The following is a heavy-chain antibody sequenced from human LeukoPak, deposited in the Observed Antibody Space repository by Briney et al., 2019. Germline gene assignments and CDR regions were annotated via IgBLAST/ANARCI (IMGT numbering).Heavy chain of an antibody. CDR1: GYTFTGYY. CDR2: INPNSGGT. Sequence: ASVKVSCKASGYTFTGYYMHWVRQAPGQGLEWMGRINPNSGGTNYAQKFQGRVTMTRDTSISTAYMELSRLRSDDTAVYYCAKDLRPDGMYDVDHWGQGTLVTVSS. D-gene: IGHD3-3*01. V-gene: IGHV1-2*06. J-gene: IGHJ4*02. CDR3: AKDLRPDGMYDVDH.